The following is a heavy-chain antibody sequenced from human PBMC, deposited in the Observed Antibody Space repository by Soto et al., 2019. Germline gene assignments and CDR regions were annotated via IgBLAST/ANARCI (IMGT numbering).Heavy chain of an antibody. CDR2: ISGSDDST. D-gene: IGHD6-6*01. CDR1: GFTFSSYA. CDR3: AKRSSSSTFDY. Sequence: EVQLLESGGGLVQPGESLRLSCAASGFTFSSYAMSWVRQAPGKGLEWVSVISGSDDSTYYADSVKGRFTISRDNSKNTLDLQMNSLRAEDTAVYYCAKRSSSSTFDYWSQGTLVTVSS. J-gene: IGHJ4*02. V-gene: IGHV3-23*01.